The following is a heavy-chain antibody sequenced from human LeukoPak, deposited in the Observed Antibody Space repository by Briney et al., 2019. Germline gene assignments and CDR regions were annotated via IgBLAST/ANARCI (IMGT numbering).Heavy chain of an antibody. CDR3: ARRRLGSIAAAQRTNWFDP. V-gene: IGHV4-59*01. Sequence: TSETLSLTCTVSGGSISNYYWSWIRQPPGRGLEWIGYIYYSGSTNYNPSLKSRVTISVDTSKNQFSLKLSSVTAADTAVYYCARRRLGSIAAAQRTNWFDPWGQGTLVTVSS. J-gene: IGHJ5*02. D-gene: IGHD6-6*01. CDR2: IYYSGST. CDR1: GGSISNYY.